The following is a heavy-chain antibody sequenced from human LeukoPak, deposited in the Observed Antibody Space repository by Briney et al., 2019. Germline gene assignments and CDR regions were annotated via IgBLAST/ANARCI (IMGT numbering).Heavy chain of an antibody. CDR3: ARDPVAATGAFDV. Sequence: SGGSLRLSCAASGFTVSSNYMNWVRQAPGKGLEWIAVIYGGDITYHADSMKDRFTPSRDNSNNTLYLQMNGLRVEDTAVYYCARDPVAATGAFDVWGQGTMVIVSS. D-gene: IGHD2-15*01. V-gene: IGHV3-66*01. J-gene: IGHJ3*01. CDR2: IYGGDIT. CDR1: GFTVSSNY.